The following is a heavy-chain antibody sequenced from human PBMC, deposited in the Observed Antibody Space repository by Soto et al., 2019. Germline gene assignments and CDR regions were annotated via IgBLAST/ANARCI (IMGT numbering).Heavy chain of an antibody. D-gene: IGHD6-13*01. CDR2: ISNSGVT. J-gene: IGHJ4*02. CDR1: GYPFTGHY. Sequence: QVQLVQSGAEVKRPGASVKVSCKASGYPFTGHYIHWLRQAPGQGFEWMGWISNSGVTKYAQKFQGRVTMTRDTSITTAYMELKGLTSDDTAVYYCARGGSWYAFWGQGTLVTVSS. V-gene: IGHV1-2*02. CDR3: ARGGSWYAF.